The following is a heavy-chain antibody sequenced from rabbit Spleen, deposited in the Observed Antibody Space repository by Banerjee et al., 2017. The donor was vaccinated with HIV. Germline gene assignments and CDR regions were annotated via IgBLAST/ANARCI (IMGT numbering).Heavy chain of an antibody. Sequence: EQLEESGGGLVKPEGSLTLTCTASGFSFSSSYYMCWVRQAPGKGLEWIACIYAGSSGTTYYASWAKGRFTISKTSSTTVTLQMTSLTAADTATYFCARDTGSSFSTYGMDLWGPGTLVTVS. CDR2: IYAGSSGTT. V-gene: IGHV1S45*01. CDR3: ARDTGSSFSTYGMDL. CDR1: GFSFSSSYY. D-gene: IGHD8-1*01. J-gene: IGHJ6*01.